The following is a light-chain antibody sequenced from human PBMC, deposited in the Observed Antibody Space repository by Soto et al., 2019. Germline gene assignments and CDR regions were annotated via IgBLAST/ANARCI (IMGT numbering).Light chain of an antibody. CDR2: STP. CDR3: QQYGGSPNT. Sequence: DIVLTQSPGTLSLSPGERATLSCRASQSLSSTYLAWYQQRPGQAPRLLIYSTPSRATGIPERFTGSGSGTDFILTISILEPEDFAVYYCQQYGGSPNTFGQGTKLQMK. CDR1: QSLSSTY. J-gene: IGKJ2*01. V-gene: IGKV3-20*01.